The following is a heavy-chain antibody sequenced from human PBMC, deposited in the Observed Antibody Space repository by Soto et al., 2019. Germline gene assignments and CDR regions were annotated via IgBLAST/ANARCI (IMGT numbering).Heavy chain of an antibody. V-gene: IGHV1-24*01. D-gene: IGHD1-1*01. CDR2: YDPDDDGR. J-gene: IGHJ4*02. CDR3: ATRGNDPDSGLFS. Sequence: QVQLLQSGAEVKKPGASVKVSCTITGNSLSQLPMHWVRQAPGKGLEWMAAYDPDDDGRIYAHHFQGRVSLTEDLSTETAFMELHSLTSNDTAIYFCATRGNDPDSGLFSWGQGAPLIVSS. CDR1: GNSLSQLP.